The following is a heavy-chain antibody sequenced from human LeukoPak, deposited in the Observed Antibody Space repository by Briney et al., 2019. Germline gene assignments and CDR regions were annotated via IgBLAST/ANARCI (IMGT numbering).Heavy chain of an antibody. D-gene: IGHD4-11*01. V-gene: IGHV3-21*01. Sequence: PGGSLRLSCAASGLTFSSYNMNWVRQAPGKGLEWVSFISSSSNYICYTDSVKGRFTISRDNAKNSLFLQMNSLRAEDTAVYYCARGTPTTRDFDYWGQGTLVTVSS. CDR2: ISSSSNYI. J-gene: IGHJ4*02. CDR3: ARGTPTTRDFDY. CDR1: GLTFSSYN.